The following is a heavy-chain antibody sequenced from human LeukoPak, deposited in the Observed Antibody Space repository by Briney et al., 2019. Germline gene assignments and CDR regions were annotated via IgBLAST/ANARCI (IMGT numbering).Heavy chain of an antibody. CDR3: ARGVSGYYGSGSYVI. CDR1: GGSFSGYS. CDR2: INHSGST. Sequence: PSETLSLTCAVYGGSFSGYSWSWIRQPPGKGLEWIGEINHSGSTNYNPYLKKRGTISVDTSKNQFSLKLSSVTAADTAVYYCARGVSGYYGSGSYVIWGQGTLVTVSS. D-gene: IGHD3-10*01. V-gene: IGHV4-34*01. J-gene: IGHJ1*01.